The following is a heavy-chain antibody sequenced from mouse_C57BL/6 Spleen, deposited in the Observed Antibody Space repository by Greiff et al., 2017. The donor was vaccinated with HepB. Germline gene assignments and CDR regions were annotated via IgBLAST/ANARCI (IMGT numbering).Heavy chain of an antibody. CDR3: ARYNTTVVATDY. D-gene: IGHD1-1*01. V-gene: IGHV7-3*01. CDR2: IRNKANGYTT. J-gene: IGHJ2*01. CDR1: GFTFTDYY. Sequence: DVLLVESGGGLVQPGGSLSLSCAASGFTFTDYYMSWVRQPPGKALEWLGFIRNKANGYTTEYSASVKGRFTISRDNSQSILYLQMNALRAADSATFYCARYNTTVVATDYWGQGTTLTVSS.